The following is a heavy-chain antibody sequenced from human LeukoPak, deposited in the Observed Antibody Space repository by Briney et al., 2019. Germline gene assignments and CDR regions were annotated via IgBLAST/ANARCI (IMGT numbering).Heavy chain of an antibody. Sequence: PGGSLRLSRAASGFTVSSNCMSWARQAPGKGLEWVSVIYSGGSTYYADSVKGRFTISRDNSKNTLYLQMNSLRAEDTAVYYCARELNFRFGSRDAFDIWGQGTMVTVSS. D-gene: IGHD3-10*01. CDR3: ARELNFRFGSRDAFDI. V-gene: IGHV3-53*01. J-gene: IGHJ3*02. CDR1: GFTVSSNC. CDR2: IYSGGST.